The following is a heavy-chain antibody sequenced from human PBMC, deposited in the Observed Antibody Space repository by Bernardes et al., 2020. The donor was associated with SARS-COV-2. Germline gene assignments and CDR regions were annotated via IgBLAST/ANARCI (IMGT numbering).Heavy chain of an antibody. CDR2: FSDGGRIT. J-gene: IGHJ6*02. CDR1: GFTLRKYA. V-gene: IGHV3-23*01. Sequence: GGDLRRFRAASGFTLRKYAMNWGRQAPGKGLGWVSGFSDGGRITYYADSVKGRFTISRDSSKNTLYLQMNSLRADDTAVYYCAKTISPHLPPWYGMDAWGQGTTVTVSS. CDR3: AKTISPHLPPWYGMDA.